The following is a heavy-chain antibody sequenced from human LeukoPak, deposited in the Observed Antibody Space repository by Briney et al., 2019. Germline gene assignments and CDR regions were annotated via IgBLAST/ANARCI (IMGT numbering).Heavy chain of an antibody. Sequence: ASVKVSCKASGYTFTGYYMHWVRQAPGQGLEWMGWINPNSGGTNYAQKFQGRVTMTRDTSISTAYMELSRLRSDDTAVYYCARPYYDFWSGHWYFDYWGQGTLVTVSS. CDR2: INPNSGGT. CDR1: GYTFTGYY. V-gene: IGHV1-2*02. CDR3: ARPYYDFWSGHWYFDY. J-gene: IGHJ4*02. D-gene: IGHD3-3*01.